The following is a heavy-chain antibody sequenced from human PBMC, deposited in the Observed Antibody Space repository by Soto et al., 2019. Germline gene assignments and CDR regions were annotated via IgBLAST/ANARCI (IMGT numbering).Heavy chain of an antibody. CDR2: ISYDGSNK. D-gene: IGHD6-19*01. CDR3: ARGRRYSSGWYDLLDY. Sequence: QVQLVESGGGVVQPGRSLRLSCAASGFTFSSYAMLWVRQAPGKGLEWVAVISYDGSNKYYADSVKGRFTISRDNSKNTLYLQMNSLRAEDTAVYYCARGRRYSSGWYDLLDYWGQGTLVTVSS. J-gene: IGHJ4*02. V-gene: IGHV3-30-3*01. CDR1: GFTFSSYA.